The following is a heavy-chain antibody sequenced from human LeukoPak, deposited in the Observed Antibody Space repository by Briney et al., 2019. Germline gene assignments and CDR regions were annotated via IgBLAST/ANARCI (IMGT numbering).Heavy chain of an antibody. Sequence: GASVKVSCKASGYTFTSYGISWVRQAPGQGLEWMGWISAYNGNTNYAQKLQGRVTMTTDTSTSPAYMELRSLRSDDTAVYYCASDWAPDTAMALDAFDIWGQGTMVTVSS. CDR3: ASDWAPDTAMALDAFDI. J-gene: IGHJ3*02. CDR2: ISAYNGNT. CDR1: GYTFTSYG. D-gene: IGHD5-18*01. V-gene: IGHV1-18*01.